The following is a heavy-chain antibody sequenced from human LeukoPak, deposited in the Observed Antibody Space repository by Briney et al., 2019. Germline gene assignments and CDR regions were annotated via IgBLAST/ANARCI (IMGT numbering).Heavy chain of an antibody. D-gene: IGHD3/OR15-3a*01. CDR2: IYYSGST. CDR1: GGSISSYY. J-gene: IGHJ4*02. Sequence: SETLSLTCTVSGGSISSYYWSWLRQPPGKGLEWVGYIYYSGSTNYNPSLKSRVTISVDTSKNQFSLKLSSVTAADTAVYYCARVKGWTTYYFDYWGQGTLVTVSS. V-gene: IGHV4-59*01. CDR3: ARVKGWTTYYFDY.